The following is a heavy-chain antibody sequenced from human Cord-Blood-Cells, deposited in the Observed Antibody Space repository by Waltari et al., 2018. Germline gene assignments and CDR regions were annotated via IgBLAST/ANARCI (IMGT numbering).Heavy chain of an antibody. J-gene: IGHJ4*02. CDR3: ARVAPYYDILTGYYSFDY. CDR1: GYTFTGYY. D-gene: IGHD3-9*01. Sequence: QVQLVQSGAEVKKPGASVKVSCKASGYTFTGYYMHWVRQAPGQGLEWMGRSNPNSGGTNDAQKFQGRVTMTRNTSISTAYMELSRLRSDDTAVYYWARVAPYYDILTGYYSFDYWGQGTLVTVSS. V-gene: IGHV1-2*02. CDR2: SNPNSGGT.